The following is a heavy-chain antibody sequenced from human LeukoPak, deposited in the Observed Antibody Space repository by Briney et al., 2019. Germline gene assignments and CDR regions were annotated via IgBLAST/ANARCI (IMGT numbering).Heavy chain of an antibody. V-gene: IGHV3-7*01. Sequence: PGGSLRLSCAASGFTFNTYWMNWVRQAPGKGLEWVANINPDGSEKYYVDSVKGRFSISRDNANNLLYLQMGSLRAEDTAVYYCMPGAGYWGQGTLVTVSS. CDR2: INPDGSEK. CDR1: GFTFNTYW. D-gene: IGHD2-8*02. CDR3: MPGAGY. J-gene: IGHJ4*02.